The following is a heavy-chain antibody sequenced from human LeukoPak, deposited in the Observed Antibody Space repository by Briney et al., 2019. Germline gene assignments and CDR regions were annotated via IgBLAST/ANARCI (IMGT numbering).Heavy chain of an antibody. V-gene: IGHV5-51*01. CDR2: IYPGDSGT. CDR3: ARGSITMVRGVIIAGYFDY. J-gene: IGHJ4*02. D-gene: IGHD3-10*01. Sequence: GESLKISCKGSGYSFTSYWIGWVRQMPGKGLEWMGIIYPGDSGTRYSPSFQGQVTISADKSISTAYLQWSSLKASDTAMYYCARGSITMVRGVIIAGYFDYWGQGTLVTVSS. CDR1: GYSFTSYW.